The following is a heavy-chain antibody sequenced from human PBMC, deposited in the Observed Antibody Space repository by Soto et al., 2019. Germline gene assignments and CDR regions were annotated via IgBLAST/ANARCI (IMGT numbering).Heavy chain of an antibody. D-gene: IGHD3-10*01. CDR3: TTGLRMVRGVIGMDV. V-gene: IGHV3-15*01. CDR2: IKSKTDGGTT. Sequence: GGSLRLSCAASGFTFSNAWMSWVRQAPGKGLEWVGRIKSKTDGGTTDYAAPVKGRFTTSRDDSKNTLYLQMNSLKTEDTSVYFCTTGLRMVRGVIGMDVWGQGTTVTVSS. J-gene: IGHJ6*02. CDR1: GFTFSNAW.